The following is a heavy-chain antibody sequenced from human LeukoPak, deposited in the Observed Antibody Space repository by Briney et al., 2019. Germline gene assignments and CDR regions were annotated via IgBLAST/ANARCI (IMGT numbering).Heavy chain of an antibody. J-gene: IGHJ4*02. CDR1: GFTVSSNY. V-gene: IGHV3-66*01. D-gene: IGHD1-26*01. Sequence: AGGSLRLSCAASGFTVSSNYMSWVRQAPGKGLERVSVIYSGGSTYYADSVKGRFTISRDNSKNTLYLQTNSLRAEDTAVYYCARAGGSWGGFDYWGQRTLVTVSS. CDR2: IYSGGST. CDR3: ARAGGSWGGFDY.